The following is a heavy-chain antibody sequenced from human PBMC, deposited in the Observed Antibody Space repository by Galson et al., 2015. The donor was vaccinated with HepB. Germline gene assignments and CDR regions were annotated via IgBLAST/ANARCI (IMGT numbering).Heavy chain of an antibody. V-gene: IGHV1-18*01. D-gene: IGHD2-15*01. Sequence: SVKVSCKASGYTFSCYAITWVRQAPGQGLEWVAWINTYNRETHFARKFQGRVTLTTNTYTSTAYMELRSLRSDDTAVYYCARGAVVEVVGGTPSNWFDPWGQGTLVTVSS. J-gene: IGHJ5*02. CDR2: INTYNRET. CDR1: GYTFSCYA. CDR3: ARGAVVEVVGGTPSNWFDP.